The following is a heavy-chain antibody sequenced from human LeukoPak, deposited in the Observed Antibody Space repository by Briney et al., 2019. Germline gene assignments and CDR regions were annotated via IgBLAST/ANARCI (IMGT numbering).Heavy chain of an antibody. D-gene: IGHD6-19*01. CDR1: GFTVSSNY. J-gene: IGHJ4*02. CDR2: IYSGGTT. Sequence: GGSLRLSCAASGFTVSSNYMSWVRQAPGKGLEWVSVIYSGGTTYYGDSVKGRFTISRDNSKNTLYLQMNSLRAEETAVYYCARGLKYSTGWYYFDYWGQGTLVTVSS. V-gene: IGHV3-53*01. CDR3: ARGLKYSTGWYYFDY.